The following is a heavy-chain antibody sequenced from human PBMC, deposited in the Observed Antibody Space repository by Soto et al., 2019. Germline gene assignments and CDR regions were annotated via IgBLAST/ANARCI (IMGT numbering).Heavy chain of an antibody. CDR2: IYYSGST. V-gene: IGHV4-59*01. D-gene: IGHD4-4*01. CDR1: GGSISSYY. Sequence: SETLSLTCTVSGGSISSYYWSWIRQPPGKGLEWIGYIYYSGSTNYNPSLKSRVTISVDTSKNQFSLKLSSVTAADTAVYYCARDPARNANNWFDPWGQGTLVTVSS. CDR3: ARDPARNANNWFDP. J-gene: IGHJ5*02.